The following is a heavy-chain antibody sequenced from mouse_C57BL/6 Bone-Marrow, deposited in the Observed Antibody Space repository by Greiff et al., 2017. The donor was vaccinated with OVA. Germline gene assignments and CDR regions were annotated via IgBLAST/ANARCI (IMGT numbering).Heavy chain of an antibody. Sequence: EVQLVESGGGLVKPGGSLKLSCAASGFTFSDYGMHWVRQAPEKGLEWVAYISSGSSTIYYADTVKGRFTISRDNAKNTLFLQMTSLRSEDTAMYYCARGGTTVVAPYYYAMDYWGQGTSVTVSS. CDR2: ISSGSSTI. D-gene: IGHD1-1*01. CDR3: ARGGTTVVAPYYYAMDY. J-gene: IGHJ4*01. V-gene: IGHV5-17*01. CDR1: GFTFSDYG.